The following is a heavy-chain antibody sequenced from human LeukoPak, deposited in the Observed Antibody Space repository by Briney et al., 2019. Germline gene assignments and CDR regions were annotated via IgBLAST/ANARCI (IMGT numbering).Heavy chain of an antibody. Sequence: PSETLSLTCTVSGGSISSYYWSWIRQPPGKGLEWMGYIYYSGSTNYNPSLKSRVTISVDTSKNQFSLKLSSVTAADTAVYYCARENSIAAAGTGDGAFDIWGQGTMVTVSS. V-gene: IGHV4-59*01. J-gene: IGHJ3*02. CDR2: IYYSGST. CDR1: GGSISSYY. D-gene: IGHD6-13*01. CDR3: ARENSIAAAGTGDGAFDI.